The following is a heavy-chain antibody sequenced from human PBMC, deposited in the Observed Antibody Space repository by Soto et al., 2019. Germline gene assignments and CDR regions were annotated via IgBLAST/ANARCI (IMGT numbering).Heavy chain of an antibody. V-gene: IGHV1-69*06. D-gene: IGHD4-17*01. CDR3: ASYVTTKGAFDY. J-gene: IGHJ4*02. Sequence: QVQLVQSGAEVKKPGSSVKVSCKASGGTFSSYAISWVRQAPGQGLEWMGGIIPIFGTANYAQKFQGRVTITADKSTSTAVVELSSLRSEDTAVYYCASYVTTKGAFDYWGQGTLVSVSS. CDR2: IIPIFGTA. CDR1: GGTFSSYA.